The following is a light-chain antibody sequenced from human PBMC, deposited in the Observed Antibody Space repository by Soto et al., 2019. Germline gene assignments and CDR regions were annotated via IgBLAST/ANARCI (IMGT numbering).Light chain of an antibody. CDR1: QSISSW. CDR2: DAS. CDR3: QQYNSYSRT. V-gene: IGKV1-5*01. Sequence: DIQMTQSPSTLSASLGDRVTIXXRASQSISSWLAWYQQKPGKAPKLXIYDASSLESGVPSRFSGSGSGTEFTLTISSLQPDDFATYYCQQYNSYSRTFGQGTKVDIK. J-gene: IGKJ1*01.